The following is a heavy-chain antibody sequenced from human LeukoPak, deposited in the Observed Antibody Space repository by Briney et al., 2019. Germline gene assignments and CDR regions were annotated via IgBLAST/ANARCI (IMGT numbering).Heavy chain of an antibody. V-gene: IGHV3-66*01. Sequence: GGSLRLSCAASGFTVSTNYMSWVRQAPGKGLEWVSVLYSGGSTYYADSVQGRFTISRDNSKNTLYLQMNSLRAEDTAEYYCARDGERGELSLYTDYWGQGTLITVSS. CDR3: ARDGERGELSLYTDY. CDR2: LYSGGST. CDR1: GFTVSTNY. D-gene: IGHD3-16*02. J-gene: IGHJ4*02.